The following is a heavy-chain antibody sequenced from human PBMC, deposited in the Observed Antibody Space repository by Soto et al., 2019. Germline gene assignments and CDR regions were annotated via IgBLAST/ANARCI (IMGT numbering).Heavy chain of an antibody. V-gene: IGHV1-18*01. CDR3: ASDSDLSNYAGDF. CDR1: GYTFINYA. J-gene: IGHJ4*02. CDR2: IGPYNGNT. D-gene: IGHD4-4*01. Sequence: QVQLVQSGAEVRKPGASVKVSCKTSGYTFINYAFNWVRQAPGQGLEWMGWIGPYNGNTNYAQKFQGRVTMTTDTSTETAYMELRSLRSGDTAVYYCASDSDLSNYAGDFWGQGTLVTVSS.